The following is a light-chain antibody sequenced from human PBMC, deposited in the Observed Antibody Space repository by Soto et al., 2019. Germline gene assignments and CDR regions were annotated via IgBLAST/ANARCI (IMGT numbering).Light chain of an antibody. J-gene: IGKJ4*01. V-gene: IGKV1-5*03. CDR2: KAS. CDR3: QQYNSYCT. Sequence: DIQMTQSASTLSASVGDRVTITYRASQSISSWLAWYQQKPGKAPKLLIYKASSLESGVPSRFSGSGSGTEFTLTISSLQPDDFATYYCQQYNSYCTFGGGTKVEIK. CDR1: QSISSW.